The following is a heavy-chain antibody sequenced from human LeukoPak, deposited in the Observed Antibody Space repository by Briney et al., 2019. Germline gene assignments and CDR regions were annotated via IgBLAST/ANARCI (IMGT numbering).Heavy chain of an antibody. Sequence: GGSLRLSCAPSGVTFTIHGSRCDRQAPGKGLEWVAVISYDGSYKYYADSVKGRFTISRDNSKNTLYLQINSPRAQDTAVYYCAKAGNDGDYALDYWGQGTLVTVSS. V-gene: IGHV3-30*18. CDR1: GVTFTIHG. CDR3: AKAGNDGDYALDY. D-gene: IGHD4-17*01. J-gene: IGHJ4*02. CDR2: ISYDGSYK.